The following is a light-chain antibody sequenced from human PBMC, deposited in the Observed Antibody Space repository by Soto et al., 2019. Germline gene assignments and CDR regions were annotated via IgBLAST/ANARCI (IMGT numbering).Light chain of an antibody. Sequence: QSALTQPASVSGSPGQSITISCTGASSDVGSYNFVSWYQQHPGKAPELIIYEVSERPSAVSNRFSGSKSGNTASLTISGLQAEDEADYYCCSYAGSGTLLFGGGTQLTVL. V-gene: IGLV2-23*02. CDR3: CSYAGSGTLL. CDR2: EVS. J-gene: IGLJ2*01. CDR1: SSDVGSYNF.